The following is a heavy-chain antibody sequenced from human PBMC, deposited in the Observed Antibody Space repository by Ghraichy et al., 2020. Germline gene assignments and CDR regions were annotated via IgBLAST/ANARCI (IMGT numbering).Heavy chain of an antibody. CDR2: INPSGGST. Sequence: ASVKVSCKASGYTFTSYYMHWVRQAPGQGLEWMGIINPSGGSTSYAQKFQGRVTMTRDTSTSTVYMELSSLRSEDTAVYYCARGGPRDWGSGYYYGMDVWGQGTTVTVSS. CDR1: GYTFTSYY. V-gene: IGHV1-46*01. D-gene: IGHD7-27*01. CDR3: ARGGPRDWGSGYYYGMDV. J-gene: IGHJ6*02.